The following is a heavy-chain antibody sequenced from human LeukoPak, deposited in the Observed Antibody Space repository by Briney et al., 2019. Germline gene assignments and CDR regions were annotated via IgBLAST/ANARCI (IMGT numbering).Heavy chain of an antibody. J-gene: IGHJ4*02. Sequence: GGSLRLSCAASGFTFSDYYMTWIRQAPGKGLEWVSYISGSGTTIYYADSVKGRYTISRDNAKTSLYLQMNSLRAEDTAIYYCVRRLSYRSSGGYWGQGTLATVSS. CDR1: GFTFSDYY. V-gene: IGHV3-11*01. CDR3: VRRLSYRSSGGY. D-gene: IGHD3-10*01. CDR2: ISGSGTTI.